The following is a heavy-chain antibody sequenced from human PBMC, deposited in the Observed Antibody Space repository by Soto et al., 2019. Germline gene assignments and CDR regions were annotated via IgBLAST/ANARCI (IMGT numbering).Heavy chain of an antibody. Sequence: PGGSLRLSCAASGFTFGSYTMSWVHQAPGKGLQWVSYISDGGHNTYSADSVKGRFTISRDDLKGTLYLQMNSLGAEDTALYYCVREYYGSGVLWGQGTLVTVSS. CDR1: GFTFGSYT. J-gene: IGHJ4*02. D-gene: IGHD3-10*01. V-gene: IGHV3-23*01. CDR3: VREYYGSGVL. CDR2: ISDGGHNT.